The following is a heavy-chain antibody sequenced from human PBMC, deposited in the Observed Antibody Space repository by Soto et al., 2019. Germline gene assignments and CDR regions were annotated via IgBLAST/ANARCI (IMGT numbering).Heavy chain of an antibody. Sequence: ESLKISCKGSGYSFTSYWITWVRQMSGKGLEWMGRIDPSDSYTNYSPSFQGHVTISADKSISTAYLQWNSLKASDTAMYYCARHEKSKCSGGRCYSPFDYWGPGTLVTVSS. V-gene: IGHV5-10-1*01. CDR3: ARHEKSKCSGGRCYSPFDY. CDR1: GYSFTSYW. J-gene: IGHJ4*02. D-gene: IGHD2-15*01. CDR2: IDPSDSYT.